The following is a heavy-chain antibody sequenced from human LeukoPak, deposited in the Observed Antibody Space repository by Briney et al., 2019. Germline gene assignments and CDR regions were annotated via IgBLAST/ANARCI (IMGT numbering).Heavy chain of an antibody. CDR2: IYHSGST. J-gene: IGHJ3*02. D-gene: IGHD1-26*01. CDR3: ARLNSGSSLAFDI. V-gene: IGHV4-38-2*02. Sequence: PSETLSLTCTVSGYSISSGYYWGWIRQPPGKGLEWIGSIYHSGSTYYNPSLKSRVTISVDTSKNQFSLKLSSVTAADTAVYYCARLNSGSSLAFDIWGQGTMVTVSS. CDR1: GYSISSGYY.